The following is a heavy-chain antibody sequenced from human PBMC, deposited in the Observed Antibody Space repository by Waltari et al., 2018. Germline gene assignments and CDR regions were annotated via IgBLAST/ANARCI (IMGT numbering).Heavy chain of an antibody. CDR1: GFTFGDFA. Sequence: EVQLVESGGGLVQPGRSPRLSCTASGFTFGDFAMSWFRQAPGKGLEWVGFIRSKAYGGTTEYAASVKGRFTISRDDSKSIAYLQMNSLKTEDTAVYYCTPPTTVTTNWGQGTLVTVSS. CDR2: IRSKAYGGTT. J-gene: IGHJ4*02. CDR3: TPPTTVTTN. D-gene: IGHD4-17*01. V-gene: IGHV3-49*03.